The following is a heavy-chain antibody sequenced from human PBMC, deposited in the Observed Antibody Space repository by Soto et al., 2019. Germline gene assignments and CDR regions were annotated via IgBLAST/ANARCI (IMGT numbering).Heavy chain of an antibody. V-gene: IGHV4-34*01. D-gene: IGHD2-2*01. Sequence: PSETLSLTCAVYGGSFSGYYWSWIRQPPGKGLEWIGEINHSGSTNYNPSLKSRVTISVDTSKNQFSLKLSSVTAADTAVYYCARGPKSSYLPAAALGPFDYWGQGTLVTVSS. J-gene: IGHJ4*02. CDR1: GGSFSGYY. CDR2: INHSGST. CDR3: ARGPKSSYLPAAALGPFDY.